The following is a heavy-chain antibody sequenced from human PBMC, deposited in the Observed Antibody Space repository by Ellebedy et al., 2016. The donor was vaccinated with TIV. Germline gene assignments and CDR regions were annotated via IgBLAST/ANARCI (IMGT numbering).Heavy chain of an antibody. D-gene: IGHD2-2*01. Sequence: ASVKVSCKASNYTFTDYGISWVRQAPGQGPEWMGWISAHGGITHYAQKFQDRVTMTTDTSTSTAYLELRSLRSGDTAVYYCARDPRVVVPAAMDYWGQGTRVTVSS. CDR3: ARDPRVVVPAAMDY. CDR1: NYTFTDYG. CDR2: ISAHGGIT. J-gene: IGHJ4*02. V-gene: IGHV1-18*04.